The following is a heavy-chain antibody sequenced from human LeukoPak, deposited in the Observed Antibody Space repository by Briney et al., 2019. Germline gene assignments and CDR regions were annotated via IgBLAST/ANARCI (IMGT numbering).Heavy chain of an antibody. Sequence: PGGSLRLSCAASGFTFSSCAMSWVRQAPGKGLEGVSAISGSGGSTYYADSVKGRFTISRDNSKNTLYLQMNSLRAEDTAVYYCAKDSSSWYDLSNFDYWGQGTLVTVSS. D-gene: IGHD6-13*01. CDR1: GFTFSSCA. CDR3: AKDSSSWYDLSNFDY. CDR2: ISGSGGST. J-gene: IGHJ4*02. V-gene: IGHV3-23*01.